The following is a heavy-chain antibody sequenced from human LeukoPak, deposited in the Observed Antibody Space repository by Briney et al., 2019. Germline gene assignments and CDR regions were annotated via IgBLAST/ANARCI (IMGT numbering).Heavy chain of an antibody. CDR3: ARYRGHYVSLPSPFDY. Sequence: GESLKISCKGSGYRFTDYWIGWVRQVPGKGLEWMGIISPDDSDTRDSPSYSPSFQGQVTISTDESISTAHLQWSSLKASDTAIYYCARYRGHYVSLPSPFDYWGQGTLVTVSS. D-gene: IGHD4-17*01. V-gene: IGHV5-51*01. J-gene: IGHJ4*02. CDR1: GYRFTDYW. CDR2: ISPDDSDT.